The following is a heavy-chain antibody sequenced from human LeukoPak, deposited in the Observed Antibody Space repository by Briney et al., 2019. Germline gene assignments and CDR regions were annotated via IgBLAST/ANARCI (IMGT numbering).Heavy chain of an antibody. CDR2: ISWNSGSI. D-gene: IGHD3-22*01. CDR1: GFNFDDYA. J-gene: IGHJ3*02. CDR3: ARIRVPLAYDSSGYYRDDAFDI. Sequence: GGSLRLSCAASGFNFDDYAMHWVRQVPGKGLEWVSGISWNSGSIGYAVSVKGRFSISRDNAKNSLYLQMNSLRAEDTAVYYCARIRVPLAYDSSGYYRDDAFDIWGQGTMVTVSS. V-gene: IGHV3-9*01.